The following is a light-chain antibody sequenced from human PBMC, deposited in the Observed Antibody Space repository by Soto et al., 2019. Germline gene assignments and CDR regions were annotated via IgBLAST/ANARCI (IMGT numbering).Light chain of an antibody. V-gene: IGKV1-5*03. Sequence: DIQMTQSPSTLSASIGDRIIITCRASQSINTWLARYQQKPGEAPKLLIYDGSTLARGVPSRFSGSGSETEFTLTISRLQPDDFATFYCQQKQTYYRTFGQGTKVEV. CDR3: QQKQTYYRT. CDR2: DGS. J-gene: IGKJ1*01. CDR1: QSINTW.